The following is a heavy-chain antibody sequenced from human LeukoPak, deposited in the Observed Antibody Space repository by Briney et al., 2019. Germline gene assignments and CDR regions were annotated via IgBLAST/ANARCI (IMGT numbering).Heavy chain of an antibody. CDR3: TRREPHDSSVYYFDY. D-gene: IGHD3-22*01. Sequence: HPGGSLRLSCAASGFTFSGSAMHWVRQASGKGLEWVGRIRTKAKSYATAYAASVKGRFTISRDDSKNTSYLEMNSLKTEDTAVYYCTRREPHDSSVYYFDYWGQGTLVTVSS. J-gene: IGHJ4*02. CDR2: IRTKAKSYAT. CDR1: GFTFSGSA. V-gene: IGHV3-73*01.